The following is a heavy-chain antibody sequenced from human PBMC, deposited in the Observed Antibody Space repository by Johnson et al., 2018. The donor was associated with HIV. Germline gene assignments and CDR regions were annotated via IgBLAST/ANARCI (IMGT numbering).Heavy chain of an antibody. CDR1: GFTFDDYA. Sequence: LLVESGGGLVQPGRSLRLYCAASGFTFDDYAMHWVRQAPGQGLEWVSGISWNSGSIGYADSVKGRFTISRDNAKNSLYLQMNSLRAEDTALYYCAKDMSVGASPVAFDIWGQGTMVTVSS. D-gene: IGHD1-26*01. CDR2: ISWNSGSI. CDR3: AKDMSVGASPVAFDI. V-gene: IGHV3-9*01. J-gene: IGHJ3*02.